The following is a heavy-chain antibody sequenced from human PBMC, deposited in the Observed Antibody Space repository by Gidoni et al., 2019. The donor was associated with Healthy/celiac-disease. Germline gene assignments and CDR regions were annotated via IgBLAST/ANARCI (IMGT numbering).Heavy chain of an antibody. CDR2: IYTSGST. CDR3: ARARVVTTAADAFDI. D-gene: IGHD2-21*02. J-gene: IGHJ3*02. V-gene: IGHV4-61*02. Sequence: QVQLQESGPGLVKPSQTLSLTCTVPGGSISSGSYYWSWIRQPAGKGLEWIGRIYTSGSTNYNPSLKSRVTISVDTSKNQFSLKLSSVTAADTAVYYCARARVVTTAADAFDIWGQGTMVTVSS. CDR1: GGSISSGSYY.